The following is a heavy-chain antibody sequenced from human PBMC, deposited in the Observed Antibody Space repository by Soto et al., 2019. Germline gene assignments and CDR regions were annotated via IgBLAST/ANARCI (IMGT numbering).Heavy chain of an antibody. V-gene: IGHV3-23*01. CDR1: GFTFSSYA. CDR2: ISESGGST. J-gene: IGHJ3*02. Sequence: GGSLRLSFVASGFTFSSYAMNWVRQAPGKGLEWVSAISESGGSTYYADSVKGRFTISRDNSKNTLYVQMNSLRAEETALYYCANRMIVVDIDAFHXWGQVTMVTVS. CDR3: ANRMIVVDIDAFHX. D-gene: IGHD3-22*01.